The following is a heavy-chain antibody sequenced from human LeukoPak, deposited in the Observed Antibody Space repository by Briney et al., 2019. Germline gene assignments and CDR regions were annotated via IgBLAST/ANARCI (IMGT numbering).Heavy chain of an antibody. J-gene: IGHJ6*04. CDR2: IYHSGST. CDR1: GGSISSSNW. Sequence: SETLSLTCAVSGGSISSSNWWSWVRQPPGKGLEWIGEIYHSGSTSYNPSLKSRVTISVDKSKNQFSLKLSSVTAADTAVYYCARGPNILTGYSWQYGMDVWGKGTTVTVSS. V-gene: IGHV4-4*02. D-gene: IGHD3-9*01. CDR3: ARGPNILTGYSWQYGMDV.